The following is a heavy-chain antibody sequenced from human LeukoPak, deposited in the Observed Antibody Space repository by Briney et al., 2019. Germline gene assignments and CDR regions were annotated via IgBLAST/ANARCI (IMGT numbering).Heavy chain of an antibody. CDR3: AREGHYDILTGYSPVEYYFYYMDV. V-gene: IGHV3-30*04. CDR2: ISSDGVEK. CDR1: GFTFSHYG. J-gene: IGHJ6*03. Sequence: GRSLRLSCEASGFTFSHYGIHWVRQTPGKGLEWVAAISSDGVEKHYADSVKGRFTISIDNSKSTLYLQMNSLRAEDTALYYCAREGHYDILTGYSPVEYYFYYMDVWGKGTTVTVSS. D-gene: IGHD3-9*01.